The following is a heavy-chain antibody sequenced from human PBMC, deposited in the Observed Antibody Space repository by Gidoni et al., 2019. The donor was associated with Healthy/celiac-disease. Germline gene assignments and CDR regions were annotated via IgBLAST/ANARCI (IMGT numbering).Heavy chain of an antibody. J-gene: IGHJ6*02. CDR2: MNPNSGNT. CDR1: GYTFTSYD. D-gene: IGHD3-3*01. V-gene: IGHV1-8*01. CDR3: ARGLGGYYDFWSDNYYYYYGMDV. Sequence: QVQLVQSGAEVKKPGASVKVSCKASGYTFTSYDINWVRQATGQGLEWMGWMNPNSGNTGYAQKFQGRVTMTRNTSISTAYMELSSLRSEDTAVYYCARGLGGYYDFWSDNYYYYYGMDVWGQGTTVTVSS.